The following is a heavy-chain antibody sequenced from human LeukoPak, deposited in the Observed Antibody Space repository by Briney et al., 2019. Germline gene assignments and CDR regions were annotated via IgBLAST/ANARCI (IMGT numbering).Heavy chain of an antibody. V-gene: IGHV4-30-2*01. J-gene: IGHJ4*02. CDR1: GGSISSGGYS. CDR3: ARGAPFSSGCSDY. D-gene: IGHD6-19*01. CDR2: IYHSGST. Sequence: SETLSLTCAVSGGSISSGGYSWSWIRQPPGKGLEWIGYIYHSGSTYYNPSLKSRVTISVDRSKNQFSLKLSSVTAADTAVYYCARGAPFSSGCSDYWGQGTLVTVSS.